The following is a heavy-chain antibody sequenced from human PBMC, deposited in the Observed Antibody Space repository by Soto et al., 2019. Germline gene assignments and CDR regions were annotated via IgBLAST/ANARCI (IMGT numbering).Heavy chain of an antibody. CDR1: GGTVNSYA. CDR2: IIPVFGTT. J-gene: IGHJ6*02. Sequence: QVQLVQSGAEVKKPGSSVKVSCKASGGTVNSYAISWVRQAPGQGLEWMGGIIPVFGTTNYAQKFQGRVTIAADESTSTAYMELSSLRSEDTAVYYCARSLGAYCGGDCYSGMDVWGQGTTVTVSS. CDR3: ARSLGAYCGGDCYSGMDV. V-gene: IGHV1-69*12. D-gene: IGHD2-21*02.